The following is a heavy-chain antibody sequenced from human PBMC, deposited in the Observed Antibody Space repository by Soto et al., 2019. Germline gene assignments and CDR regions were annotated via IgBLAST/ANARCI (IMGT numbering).Heavy chain of an antibody. CDR2: INHSGST. CDR3: ARALPVSRYCISIDCPRSGMDV. J-gene: IGHJ6*02. CDR1: GGSSSGYY. D-gene: IGHD2-2*01. V-gene: IGHV4-34*01. Sequence: KPSETLSLTCAVYGGSSSGYYWSWVPQPPGKGLEWIAEINHSGSTTYNPSLKSRVTISVDTSKNYFSLKLSFVTAADTAVYYCARALPVSRYCISIDCPRSGMDVWGQGTTVTVSS.